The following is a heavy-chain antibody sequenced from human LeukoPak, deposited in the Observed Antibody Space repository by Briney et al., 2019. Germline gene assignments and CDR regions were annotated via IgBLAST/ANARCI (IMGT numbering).Heavy chain of an antibody. CDR3: ARPTRSDVVDSFDY. D-gene: IGHD2-15*01. CDR2: IYHSGST. Sequence: SETLSLTCTVSGGSISSSSYYWGWIRQPPGKGLEWIGSIYHSGSTYYNPSLKSRVTISVDTSKNQFSLKLSSVTAADTAVYYCARPTRSDVVDSFDYWGQGTLVTVSS. J-gene: IGHJ4*02. V-gene: IGHV4-39*07. CDR1: GGSISSSSYY.